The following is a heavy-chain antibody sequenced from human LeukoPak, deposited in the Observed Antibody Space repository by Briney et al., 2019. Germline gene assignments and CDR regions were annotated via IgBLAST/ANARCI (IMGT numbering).Heavy chain of an antibody. V-gene: IGHV4-4*02. CDR2: VSLSGIT. CDR1: GGSITSTNW. CDR3: SRENGAFSPFGY. D-gene: IGHD2-8*01. Sequence: SGTLSLTCGVSGGSITSTNWWSWVRQSPGQGLEWIGEVSLSGITHYNPSLSSRVIMALDTSKNHLSLKLTSVTAADTAVYYCSRENGAFSPFGYWGQGTLVTVPS. J-gene: IGHJ4*02.